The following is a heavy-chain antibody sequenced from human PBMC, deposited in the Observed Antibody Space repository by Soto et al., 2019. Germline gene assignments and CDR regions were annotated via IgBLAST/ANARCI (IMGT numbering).Heavy chain of an antibody. CDR3: ERDQVGATGDY. CDR2: ISAYNGNR. Sequence: QIQLVQSGAEVKKPGASVKVSCKASGYTFTSYGISWVRQAPGQGLEWMGWISAYNGNRNYAQKVQGSVTMTTDTSTNTAYMELRSLRSDDTAVYYCERDQVGATGDYWGQGTLVAVSS. D-gene: IGHD1-26*01. CDR1: GYTFTSYG. J-gene: IGHJ4*02. V-gene: IGHV1-18*01.